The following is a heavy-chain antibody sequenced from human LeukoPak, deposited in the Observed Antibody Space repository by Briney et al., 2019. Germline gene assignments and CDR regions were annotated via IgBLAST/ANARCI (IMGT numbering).Heavy chain of an antibody. CDR2: IDFTSRYI. J-gene: IGHJ4*02. Sequence: GGSLRLSCAASGFTFSSYSMNWVRQAPGKGLEWVSSIDFTSRYIYYADSVKGRFTISRDNAENSLYLQMNSLRVEDTAVYYCARAPTVLVGYCSSSSCQADYWGQGTLVTVSS. V-gene: IGHV3-21*01. D-gene: IGHD2-2*01. CDR3: ARAPTVLVGYCSSSSCQADY. CDR1: GFTFSSYS.